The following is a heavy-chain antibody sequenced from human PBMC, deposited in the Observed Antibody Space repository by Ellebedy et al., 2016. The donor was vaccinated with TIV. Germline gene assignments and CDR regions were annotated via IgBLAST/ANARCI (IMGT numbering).Heavy chain of an antibody. J-gene: IGHJ6*02. CDR3: ASGEAYYGMDV. V-gene: IGHV3-53*01. CDR2: IYSGGST. D-gene: IGHD3-3*01. Sequence: GESLKISCAASGFTVSSSYMSWVRQAPGKGLEWVSVIYSGGSTYYADSVKGRFTISRDNAKNSLYLQMNSLRAEDTAVYYCASGEAYYGMDVWGQGTTVSVSS. CDR1: GFTVSSSY.